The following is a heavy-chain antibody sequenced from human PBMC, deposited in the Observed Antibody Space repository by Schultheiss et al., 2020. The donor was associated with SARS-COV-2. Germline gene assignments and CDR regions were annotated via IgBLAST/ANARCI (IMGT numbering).Heavy chain of an antibody. V-gene: IGHV3-21*01. CDR2: ISSGSSYI. Sequence: GGSLRLSCAASGFTFSSYAMHWVRQAPGKGLEWVSSISSGSSYIYYADSVKGRFTISRDNSKNTLYLQMNSLRAEDTAVYYCARAGVAAAGIGMDVWGQGTTVTVSS. CDR3: ARAGVAAAGIGMDV. D-gene: IGHD6-13*01. CDR1: GFTFSSYA. J-gene: IGHJ6*02.